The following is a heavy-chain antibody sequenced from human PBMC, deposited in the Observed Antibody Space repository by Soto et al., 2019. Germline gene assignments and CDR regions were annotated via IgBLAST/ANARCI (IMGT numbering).Heavy chain of an antibody. CDR1: GGSISSYY. J-gene: IGHJ4*02. CDR3: ARRSLEDLDY. CDR2: IYYSGST. Sequence: QVQLQESGPGLVKPSETLSLTCTVSGGSISSYYWSWIRQPPGTGLEWIGYIYYSGSTNYNPSLKSRVTISVDTSKNQFSLKLSSVTAADTAVYYCARRSLEDLDYWGQGTLVTVSS. V-gene: IGHV4-59*01. D-gene: IGHD3-10*01.